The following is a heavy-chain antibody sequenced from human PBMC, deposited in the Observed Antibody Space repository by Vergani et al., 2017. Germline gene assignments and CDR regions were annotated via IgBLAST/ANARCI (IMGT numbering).Heavy chain of an antibody. V-gene: IGHV3-7*01. CDR1: GFTFSSYW. CDR3: ARSPRAGPKRKYNWFDP. CDR2: IKQDGSEK. Sequence: EVQLVESGGGLVQPGGSLRLSCAASGFTFSSYWMSWVRQAPGKGLEWVANIKQDGSEKYYVDSVKGRFTISRDNAKNSLYLQMNSLRAEDTAVYYCARSPRAGPKRKYNWFDPWGQGTLVTVSS. J-gene: IGHJ5*02.